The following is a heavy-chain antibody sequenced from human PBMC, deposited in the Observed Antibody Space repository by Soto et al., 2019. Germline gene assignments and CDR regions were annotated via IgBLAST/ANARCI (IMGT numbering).Heavy chain of an antibody. D-gene: IGHD2-15*01. Sequence: QVQLVQSGAEVKKPGASVKVSCKASGYTFTSYGISWVRQAPGQGLEWMGWISAYNGNTNYAQKLQGRVTMTTDKSTRTAYMELRSLRSDDTAVYYCARAWGYCSGGSCYALGVWGQGTTVTVSS. CDR1: GYTFTSYG. CDR2: ISAYNGNT. J-gene: IGHJ6*02. V-gene: IGHV1-18*01. CDR3: ARAWGYCSGGSCYALGV.